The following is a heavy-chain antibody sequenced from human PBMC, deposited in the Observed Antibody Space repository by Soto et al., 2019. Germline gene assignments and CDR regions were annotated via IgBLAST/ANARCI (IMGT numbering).Heavy chain of an antibody. J-gene: IGHJ5*02. CDR1: GGSITIANW. V-gene: IGHV4-4*02. D-gene: IGHD1-26*01. CDR2: ISHSGIT. Sequence: PSETLALTCALSGGSITIANWWTWFRQPPGGGPEWIGEISHSGITNYKASLKSRVTMSVDKTKNDVSLKLTSVTAADTAVYYCARVLSGWFDPWGQGTTVTVSS. CDR3: ARVLSGWFDP.